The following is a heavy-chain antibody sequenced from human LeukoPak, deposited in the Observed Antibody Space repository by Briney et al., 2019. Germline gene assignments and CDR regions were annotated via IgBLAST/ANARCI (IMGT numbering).Heavy chain of an antibody. Sequence: GASVRVSCKTSGYSFTDYYMHWVRQAPGQGLEWMGWINPNSGGTNSAQKFQGRVTMTRDTSITTVYMEMSWLTSDDTAIYYCARADRLHGCPYLIGPWGQGTLVTVSS. J-gene: IGHJ5*02. CDR3: ARADRLHGCPYLIGP. D-gene: IGHD2-21*01. CDR2: INPNSGGT. CDR1: GYSFTDYY. V-gene: IGHV1-2*02.